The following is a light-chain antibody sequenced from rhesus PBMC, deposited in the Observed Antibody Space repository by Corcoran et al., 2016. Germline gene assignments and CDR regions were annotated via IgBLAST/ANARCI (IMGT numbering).Light chain of an antibody. CDR1: QGISDY. CDR2: AAS. CDR3: LQGYSTPFT. Sequence: DIQMTQSPSSLSASVGDRVTITCRASQGISDYLSWYPQKPGKAPKRLIYAASRLESGVPPRFSGSGSGTEFTLTINSLQPEDFAAYYCLQGYSTPFTFGPGTKLDIK. V-gene: IGKV1-36*02. J-gene: IGKJ3*01.